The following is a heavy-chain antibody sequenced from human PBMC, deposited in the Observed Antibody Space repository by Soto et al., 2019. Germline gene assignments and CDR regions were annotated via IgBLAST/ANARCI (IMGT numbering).Heavy chain of an antibody. D-gene: IGHD3-3*01. J-gene: IGHJ3*02. CDR1: GGTFSSYA. CDR3: ARVYDFWSGYSEDAFDI. Sequence: ASVKVSCKASGGTFSSYAISWVRQAPGQGLEWMGWISAYNGNTNYAQKLQGRVTMTTDTSTSTAYMELRSLRSDDTAVYYCARVYDFWSGYSEDAFDIWGQGTMVTVSS. CDR2: ISAYNGNT. V-gene: IGHV1-18*01.